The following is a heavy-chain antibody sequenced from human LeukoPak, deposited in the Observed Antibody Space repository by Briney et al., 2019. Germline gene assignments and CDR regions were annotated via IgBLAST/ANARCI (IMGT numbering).Heavy chain of an antibody. CDR2: IKQDGSAK. Sequence: QSGGSLRLSCAASGFTFSSNWMTWVRQAPGKGLEWVANIKQDGSAKDYVDSEKGRFTISRDNAKNSLYLQMNSLRNEDTAVYYCARDGALSVGVFDISGEGTMVTVSS. J-gene: IGHJ3*02. V-gene: IGHV3-7*04. CDR1: GFTFSSNW. D-gene: IGHD1-26*01. CDR3: ARDGALSVGVFDI.